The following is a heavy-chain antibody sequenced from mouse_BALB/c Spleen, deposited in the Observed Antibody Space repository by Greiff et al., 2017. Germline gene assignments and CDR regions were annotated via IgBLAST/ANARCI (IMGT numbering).Heavy chain of an antibody. CDR1: GFTFSSYA. Sequence: EVMLVESGGGLVKPGGSLKLSCAASGFTFSSYAMSWVRQTPEKRLEWVATISSGGSYTYYPDSVKGRFTISRDNAKNTLYLQMSSLRSEDTAMYYCARQTGDDWGQGTTLTVSS. CDR2: ISSGGSYT. V-gene: IGHV5-9-3*01. CDR3: ARQTGDD. J-gene: IGHJ2*01. D-gene: IGHD4-1*01.